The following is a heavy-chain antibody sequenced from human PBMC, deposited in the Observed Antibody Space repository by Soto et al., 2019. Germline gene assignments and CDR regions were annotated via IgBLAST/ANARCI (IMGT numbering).Heavy chain of an antibody. Sequence: AGGSLRLSCAASGFTFSSYAMSWVRQAPGKGLEWVSAISGSGGSTYYADSVKGRFTISRDNSKNTLYLQMNSLRAEDTAVYYCAKDRLVPIGYDYIWGSYRRFDYWGQGTLVTVSS. J-gene: IGHJ4*02. D-gene: IGHD3-16*02. V-gene: IGHV3-23*01. CDR2: ISGSGGST. CDR1: GFTFSSYA. CDR3: AKDRLVPIGYDYIWGSYRRFDY.